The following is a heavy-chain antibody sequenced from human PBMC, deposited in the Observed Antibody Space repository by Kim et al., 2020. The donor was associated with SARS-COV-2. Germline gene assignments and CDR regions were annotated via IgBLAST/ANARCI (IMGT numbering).Heavy chain of an antibody. CDR3: ARVLTYYYGSGSHFSYYYYYGMDV. J-gene: IGHJ6*02. CDR2: IKQDGSEK. V-gene: IGHV3-7*03. D-gene: IGHD3-10*01. Sequence: GGSLRLSCAASGFTFSSYWMSWVRQAPGKGLEWVANIKQDGSEKYYVDSVKGRFTISRDNAKNSLYLQMNSLRAEDTAVYYCARVLTYYYGSGSHFSYYYYYGMDVWGQGTTVTVSS. CDR1: GFTFSSYW.